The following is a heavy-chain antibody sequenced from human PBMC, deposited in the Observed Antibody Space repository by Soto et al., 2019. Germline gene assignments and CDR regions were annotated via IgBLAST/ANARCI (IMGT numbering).Heavy chain of an antibody. D-gene: IGHD1-26*01. CDR3: AHVPYSWSSASYFDY. CDR1: GFSLSTSGVG. Sequence: SGPTLVNPTQPLTLTCTLSGFSLSTSGVGVGWIRQPPGKALEWLALIYWDDDKRYSPSLKSRLTITKNTSKNQVVLTMTNMDPVDTATYYCAHVPYSWSSASYFDYWGQGTLVTVSS. J-gene: IGHJ4*02. CDR2: IYWDDDK. V-gene: IGHV2-5*02.